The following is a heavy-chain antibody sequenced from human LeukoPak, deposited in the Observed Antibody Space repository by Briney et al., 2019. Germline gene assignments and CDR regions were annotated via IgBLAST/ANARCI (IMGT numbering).Heavy chain of an antibody. J-gene: IGHJ4*02. CDR1: GFTFDKAW. V-gene: IGHV4-34*01. Sequence: GSLRLSCAASGFTFDKAWMTWVRQAPGKGLEWIGEINQSGSTNCDPSLKSRVSMSIDTSKSQFSLNLRSVTAADTAVYYCARYVPVRTGTARASFDYWGQGTLVTVSS. CDR2: INQSGST. D-gene: IGHD1-1*01. CDR3: ARYVPVRTGTARASFDY.